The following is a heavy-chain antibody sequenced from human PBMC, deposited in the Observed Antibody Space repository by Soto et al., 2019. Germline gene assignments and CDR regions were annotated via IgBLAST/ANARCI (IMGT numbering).Heavy chain of an antibody. V-gene: IGHV3-23*01. D-gene: IGHD1-26*01. CDR2: ISGSGFKK. Sequence: XGSLRLSCSASGFIFENFGMSWVRQAPGKGLEWISSISGSGFKKYYADSVKGRFTISRDNSKSTVYLELNNLSAEDTAVYHCAKNQGVELVPLATVDWFDPWGQGSVVTVSS. CDR3: AKNQGVELVPLATVDWFDP. CDR1: GFIFENFG. J-gene: IGHJ5*02.